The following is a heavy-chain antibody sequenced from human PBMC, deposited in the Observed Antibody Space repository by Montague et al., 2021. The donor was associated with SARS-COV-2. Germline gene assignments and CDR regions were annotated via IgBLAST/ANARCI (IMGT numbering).Heavy chain of an antibody. J-gene: IGHJ6*02. V-gene: IGHV4-39*02. CDR1: RGCISSSSYY. CDR2: IYYSGST. Sequence: SETLSLTCIVSRGCISSSSYYWGGIRQPPGKGLEWIGSIYYSGSTYYNPSLKSRVTISVDTSKNQFSLKLSSVTAADTAVYYCAGEMATVVNYYYYGMDVWGQGTTVTVSS. CDR3: AGEMATVVNYYYYGMDV. D-gene: IGHD5-24*01.